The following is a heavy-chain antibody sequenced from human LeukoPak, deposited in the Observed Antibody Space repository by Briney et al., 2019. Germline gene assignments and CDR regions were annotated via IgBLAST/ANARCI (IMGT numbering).Heavy chain of an antibody. Sequence: KDSETLSLTCTVSGGSISSSSYYWGWIRQPPGKGLEWIGSIYYSGSTYYNPSLKSRVTISVDTSKNQFSLKLSSVTAADTAVYYCARRQLLEVMGFDPWGQGTLVTVSS. CDR3: ARRQLLEVMGFDP. J-gene: IGHJ5*02. CDR2: IYYSGST. V-gene: IGHV4-39*07. D-gene: IGHD2-2*01. CDR1: GGSISSSSYY.